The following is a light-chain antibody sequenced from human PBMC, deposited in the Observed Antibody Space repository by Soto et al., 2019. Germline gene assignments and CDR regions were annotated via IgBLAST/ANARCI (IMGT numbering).Light chain of an antibody. CDR3: QHYNSYSEA. Sequence: DIQMTQSPSTLSAFVGDRVTITCRASQRISYWLAWYQQKPGKAPKFLIYDVSTLESGVPSRFSGSGSGTEFTLTISSLQPDDFATYYCQHYNSYSEAFGQGTKVELK. CDR1: QRISYW. V-gene: IGKV1-5*01. CDR2: DVS. J-gene: IGKJ1*01.